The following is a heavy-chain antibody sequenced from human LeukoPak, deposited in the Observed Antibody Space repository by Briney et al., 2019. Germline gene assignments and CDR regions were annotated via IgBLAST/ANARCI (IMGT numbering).Heavy chain of an antibody. D-gene: IGHD6-19*01. Sequence: PGGSLRLSCAASGFTFSDYAMHWVRQAPGKGLEWVAVISYDGSNECYADSVKGRFTISRDNSKNTLYLQMNSLRAEDTAVYYCARDRRAVAGTSHWGQGTLVTVSS. CDR1: GFTFSDYA. V-gene: IGHV3-30*14. CDR2: ISYDGSNE. CDR3: ARDRRAVAGTSH. J-gene: IGHJ4*02.